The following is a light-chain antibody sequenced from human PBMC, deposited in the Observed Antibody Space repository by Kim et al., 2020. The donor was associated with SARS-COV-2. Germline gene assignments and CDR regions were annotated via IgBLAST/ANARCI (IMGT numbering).Light chain of an antibody. J-gene: IGKJ5*01. Sequence: LSPAETAALSCRTSRRTATSAWYQQRPGQALRLLIYGASSRAIGIPDRVSGSVSGTDFTLTISRLEPEDFGVYYCQRYGSSPPITFGQGTRLEIK. CDR1: RRTAT. CDR2: GAS. V-gene: IGKV3-20*01. CDR3: QRYGSSPPIT.